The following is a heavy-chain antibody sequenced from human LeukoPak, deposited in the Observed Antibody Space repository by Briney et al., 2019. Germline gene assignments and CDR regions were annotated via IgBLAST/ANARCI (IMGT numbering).Heavy chain of an antibody. V-gene: IGHV1-69*13. CDR1: GYTFTSYY. D-gene: IGHD2-2*01. CDR2: IIPIFGTA. J-gene: IGHJ6*02. CDR3: ASCEVEGPSSTSSYYYGMDV. Sequence: GASVKVSCKASGYTFTSYYMHWVRQAPGQGLEWMGGIIPIFGTANYAQKFQGRVTITADESTSTAYMELSSLRSEDTAVYYCASCEVEGPSSTSSYYYGMDVWGQGTTVTVSS.